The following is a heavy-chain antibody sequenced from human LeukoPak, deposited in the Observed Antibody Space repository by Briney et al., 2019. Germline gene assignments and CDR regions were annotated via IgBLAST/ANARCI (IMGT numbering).Heavy chain of an antibody. Sequence: GGSLRLSCAASGFTFSNYYMSWIRQAPGEGLEWISYVSTSSSHTNYADSVKGRFTISRDDAKNSLYLQMNGLRAEDTAVYYCAREFYGRGDSWGQGTLVIVSS. V-gene: IGHV3-11*06. D-gene: IGHD3-10*01. CDR1: GFTFSNYY. CDR2: VSTSSSHT. J-gene: IGHJ4*02. CDR3: AREFYGRGDS.